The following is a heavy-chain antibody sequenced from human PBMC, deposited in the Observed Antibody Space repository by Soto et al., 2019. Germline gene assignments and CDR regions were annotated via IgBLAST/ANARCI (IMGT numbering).Heavy chain of an antibody. CDR2: IKSKTDGGTT. Sequence: EVQLVESGGGLVKPGGSLRLSCAASGFTFSNAWMNWVRQAPGKGREWVGRIKSKTDGGTTDYAAPVKDRFTISRDDSKNTLYLQMNSLKAEDTAVYYCTTGRGYSGYDYWFDPWGQGTLVTVSS. CDR1: GFTFSNAW. D-gene: IGHD5-12*01. CDR3: TTGRGYSGYDYWFDP. V-gene: IGHV3-15*07. J-gene: IGHJ5*02.